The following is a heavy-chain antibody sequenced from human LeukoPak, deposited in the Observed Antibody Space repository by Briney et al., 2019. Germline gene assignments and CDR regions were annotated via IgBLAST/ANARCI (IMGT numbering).Heavy chain of an antibody. D-gene: IGHD1-26*01. Sequence: TPSETLSLTCTVSGYSISSGYYWGWIRQPPGKGLEWIGSIYHSGSTYYNPSLKSRVTISVDTSKNQFSLKLSSVTAADTAVYYCASLRERSYYARGFDYWGQGTLVTVSS. V-gene: IGHV4-38-2*02. CDR1: GYSISSGYY. CDR3: ASLRERSYYARGFDY. J-gene: IGHJ4*02. CDR2: IYHSGST.